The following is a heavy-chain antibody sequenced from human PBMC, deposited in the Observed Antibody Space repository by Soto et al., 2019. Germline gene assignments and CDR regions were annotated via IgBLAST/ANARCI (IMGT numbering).Heavy chain of an antibody. Sequence: EVQLLESGGGLVQPGGSLRLSCAASGFTFSSYAMNWVRQAPGKGLEWVSTISGSGVSTYYADSVKGRFTISRDNSKNTLYLQMNSLRAEDTAVYYCAKDRQGIYFDYWGQGTLGTVSS. CDR1: GFTFSSYA. CDR3: AKDRQGIYFDY. V-gene: IGHV3-23*01. CDR2: ISGSGVST. J-gene: IGHJ4*02.